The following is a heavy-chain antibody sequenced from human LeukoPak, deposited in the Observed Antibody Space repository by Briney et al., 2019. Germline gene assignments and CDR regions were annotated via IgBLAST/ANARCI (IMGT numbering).Heavy chain of an antibody. CDR2: IYYSGST. J-gene: IGHJ5*01. D-gene: IGHD3-10*01. CDR1: GGSISSYY. CDR3: ARSRQASGLFNS. Sequence: SETLSLTCTVSGGSISSYYWSWIRQPPGMGLEWIGYIYYSGSTNYNPSLKSRVTISVDRPKNQFFLNVTSLTAADTAVYYCARSRQASGLFNSWGQGTLVVVSS. V-gene: IGHV4-59*12.